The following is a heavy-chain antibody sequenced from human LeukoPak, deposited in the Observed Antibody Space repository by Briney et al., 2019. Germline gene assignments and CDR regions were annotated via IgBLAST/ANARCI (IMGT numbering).Heavy chain of an antibody. Sequence: GGSLRLSCTASGFTFGDYAMSWFRQAPGKGLEWVGFIRSKAYGGTTEYAASVKGRFTISRDDSKSIAYLQMNSLKTEDTAVYYCTRDQIVVSADAFDIWGQGTMVTVPS. CDR3: TRDQIVVSADAFDI. D-gene: IGHD3-22*01. CDR1: GFTFGDYA. V-gene: IGHV3-49*03. CDR2: IRSKAYGGTT. J-gene: IGHJ3*02.